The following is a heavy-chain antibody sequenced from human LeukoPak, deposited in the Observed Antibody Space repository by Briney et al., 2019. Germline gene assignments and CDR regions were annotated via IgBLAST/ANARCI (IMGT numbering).Heavy chain of an antibody. V-gene: IGHV3-23*01. D-gene: IGHD2-15*01. Sequence: GGSLRLSCAASGFTFSSYWMHWVRQAPGKGLVWVSTLSASRGATYYADSLKGRFTVSRDNSRNTLYLQMNSLGADDTAVYYCARGYCSGDSCYLFFFDYWGQGTLVTVSS. CDR3: ARGYCSGDSCYLFFFDY. J-gene: IGHJ4*02. CDR2: LSASRGAT. CDR1: GFTFSSYW.